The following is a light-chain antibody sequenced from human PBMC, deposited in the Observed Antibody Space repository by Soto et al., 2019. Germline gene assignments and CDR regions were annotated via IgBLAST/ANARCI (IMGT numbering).Light chain of an antibody. CDR3: SSYTSSSTYV. CDR2: EVS. CDR1: SSDIGAYYY. Sequence: QSALTQPASVSGSPGQSITISCTGSSSDIGAYYYVSWYHHHPGKAPKLMISEVSNRPPGVSNRFSGSKSDNTASLIISGLQAEDEADYYCSSYTSSSTYVFGTGTKVTVL. J-gene: IGLJ1*01. V-gene: IGLV2-14*01.